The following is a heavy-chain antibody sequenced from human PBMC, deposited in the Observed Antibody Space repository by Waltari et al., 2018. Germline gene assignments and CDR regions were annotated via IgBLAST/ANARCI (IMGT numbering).Heavy chain of an antibody. J-gene: IGHJ4*02. Sequence: QLQLQLSGPGLVKPSETLSLTCTVPGVPLRDSVYSWGWIRQSPGRGLESIGHFCHGGKTYYNPSLRNRLSMSEDTSKRHFSLKVSSMSAPDTAVYYCARLSAALDDFYFYDYWGLGIPVTVSS. CDR2: FCHGGKT. CDR1: GVPLRDSVYS. CDR3: ARLSAALDDFYFYDY. D-gene: IGHD1-1*01. V-gene: IGHV4-39*02.